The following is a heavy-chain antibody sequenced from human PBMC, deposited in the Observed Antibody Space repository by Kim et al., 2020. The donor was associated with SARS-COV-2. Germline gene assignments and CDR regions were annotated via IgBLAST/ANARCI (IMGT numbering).Heavy chain of an antibody. CDR1: GFTFSSYA. J-gene: IGHJ2*01. Sequence: GGSLRLSCAASGFTFSSYAMSWVRQAPGKGLEWVSAISGSGGSTYYADSVKGRFTISRDNSKNTLYLQMNSLRAEDTAVYYCAKDPGITIFGVVIGEPNWYFDLWGRGTLVTVSS. V-gene: IGHV3-23*01. CDR3: AKDPGITIFGVVIGEPNWYFDL. D-gene: IGHD3-3*01. CDR2: ISGSGGST.